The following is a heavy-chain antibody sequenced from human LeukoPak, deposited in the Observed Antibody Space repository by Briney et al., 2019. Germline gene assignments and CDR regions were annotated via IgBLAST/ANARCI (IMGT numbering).Heavy chain of an antibody. CDR1: GFTFSDYY. CDR3: AKDMWGYSSGCFDY. CDR2: ISSSGSTI. Sequence: GGSLRLSCAASGFTFSDYYMSWIRQAPGKGLEWVSYISSSGSTIYYADSVKGRFTISRDNAKNSLYLQMNSLRAEDTALYYCAKDMWGYSSGCFDYWGQGTLVTVSS. D-gene: IGHD6-19*01. J-gene: IGHJ4*02. V-gene: IGHV3-11*01.